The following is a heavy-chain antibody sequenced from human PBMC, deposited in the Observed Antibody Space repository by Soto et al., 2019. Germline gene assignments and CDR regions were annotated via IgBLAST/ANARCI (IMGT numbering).Heavy chain of an antibody. CDR2: IIPIFGTA. CDR3: ARDRWELLIGGFFDY. CDR1: GGTFSSYA. J-gene: IGHJ4*02. D-gene: IGHD1-26*01. Sequence: GASVKVSCKASGGTFSSYAISWVRQAPGQGLEWMGGIIPIFGTANYAQKFQGRVTITADESTSTAYMELSSLRSEDTAVYYCARDRWELLIGGFFDYWGQGTLVTVSS. V-gene: IGHV1-69*13.